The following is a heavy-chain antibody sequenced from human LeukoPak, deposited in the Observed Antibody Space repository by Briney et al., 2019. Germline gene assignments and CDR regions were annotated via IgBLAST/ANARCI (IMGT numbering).Heavy chain of an antibody. CDR3: AREHMDTDMVSYYYMDV. Sequence: SETLSLTCTVSGGSISSYYWSWIRQPPGKGLEWIGSIYHSGSTYYNPSLKSRVTISVDTSQNQFSLKVSSVTAADTAVYYCAREHMDTDMVSYYYMDVWGKGTTVTVSS. CDR2: IYHSGST. J-gene: IGHJ6*03. D-gene: IGHD5-18*01. V-gene: IGHV4-59*08. CDR1: GGSISSYY.